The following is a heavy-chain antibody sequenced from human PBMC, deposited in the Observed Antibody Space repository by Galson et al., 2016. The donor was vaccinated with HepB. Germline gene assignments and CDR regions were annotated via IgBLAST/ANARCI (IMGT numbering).Heavy chain of an antibody. CDR2: IYAGNSDA. V-gene: IGHV5-51*01. D-gene: IGHD5-18*01. CDR1: GYNFAKYW. J-gene: IGHJ2*01. Sequence: QSGAEVKKPGESLKISCKGSGYNFAKYWIGWVRQMPGKGLEWMGVIYAGNSDARYSPSFQGQVTIPGDRSICTSYLQWSSLKASDTAVYYCARQEGLDTAGSGYFDLWGHGTLVTVSS. CDR3: ARQEGLDTAGSGYFDL.